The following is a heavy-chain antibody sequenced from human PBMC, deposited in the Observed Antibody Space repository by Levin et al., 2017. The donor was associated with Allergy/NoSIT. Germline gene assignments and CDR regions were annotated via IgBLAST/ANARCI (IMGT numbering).Heavy chain of an antibody. J-gene: IGHJ5*02. CDR3: ARAKSGGNLPYSWFDP. V-gene: IGHV4-59*01. D-gene: IGHD2-15*01. CDR1: GGSISSYY. CDR2: IFYIGST. Sequence: SETLSLTCTVSGGSISSYYWSWIRQPPGKGLEWIGYIFYIGSTNYNPSLKSRVTILVDTSKNQFSLKLSSVTAADTAVYYCARAKSGGNLPYSWFDPWGQGTLVTVSS.